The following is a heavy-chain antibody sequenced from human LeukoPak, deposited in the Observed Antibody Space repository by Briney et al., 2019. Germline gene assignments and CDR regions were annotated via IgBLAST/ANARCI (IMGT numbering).Heavy chain of an antibody. J-gene: IGHJ4*02. CDR1: GFIFSNYG. CDR3: AKDLYLRDFWSGYLDY. Sequence: GGSLRLSCAASGFIFSNYGMNWVRQAPGKGLEWVAAISASGSVTSYADSVRGRFTISRDNSKSTTYLQMNSLRAEDTAVFYCAKDLYLRDFWSGYLDYWGQGIPVTVSS. D-gene: IGHD3-3*01. CDR2: ISASGSVT. V-gene: IGHV3-23*01.